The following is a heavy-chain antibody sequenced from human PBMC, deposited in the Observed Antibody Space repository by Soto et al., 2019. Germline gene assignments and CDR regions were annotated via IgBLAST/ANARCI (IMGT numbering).Heavy chain of an antibody. CDR3: ARDRGPSSGYYPYWFDP. Sequence: ASVKVSCKASGYTFTGYYMHWVRQAPGQGLEWMGWINPNSGGTNYAQKFQGWVTITADESTSTAYMELSSLRSEDTAVYYCARDRGPSSGYYPYWFDPWGQGTLVTVSP. V-gene: IGHV1-2*04. D-gene: IGHD3-22*01. CDR1: GYTFTGYY. J-gene: IGHJ5*02. CDR2: INPNSGGT.